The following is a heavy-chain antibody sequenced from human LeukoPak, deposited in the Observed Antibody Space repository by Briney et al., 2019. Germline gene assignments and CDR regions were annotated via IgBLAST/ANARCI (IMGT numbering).Heavy chain of an antibody. Sequence: GGSLRLSCAASGFTVSSNYMSWVRRAPGKGLEWVSVIYSGGSTYYADSVKGRFTTSRDNSKNTLYLQMNSLRAEDTAVYYCAREGRSAFDIWGQGTMVTVSS. J-gene: IGHJ3*02. CDR3: AREGRSAFDI. CDR1: GFTVSSNY. V-gene: IGHV3-53*01. CDR2: IYSGGST.